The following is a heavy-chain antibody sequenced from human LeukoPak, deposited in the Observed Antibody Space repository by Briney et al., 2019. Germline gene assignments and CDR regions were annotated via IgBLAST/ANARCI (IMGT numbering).Heavy chain of an antibody. D-gene: IGHD2/OR15-2a*01. J-gene: IGHJ4*02. CDR3: ARDRCTSTTCYLFDY. V-gene: IGHV3-30*03. CDR2: ISSDGSDT. CDR1: GFTFSDYY. Sequence: PGGSLRLSCAASGFTFSDYYMSWIRQAPGKGLEWVAVISSDGSDTNYADSVKGRFTISRDNSKNTLYLEMNSLRSEDTAVYYCARDRCTSTTCYLFDYWGQGTLVIVSS.